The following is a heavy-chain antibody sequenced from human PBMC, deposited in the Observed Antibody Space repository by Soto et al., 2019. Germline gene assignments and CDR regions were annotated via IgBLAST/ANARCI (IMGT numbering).Heavy chain of an antibody. CDR3: ATGRVYFGSEY. CDR2: IYYNGNI. J-gene: IGHJ4*02. D-gene: IGHD3-10*01. V-gene: IGHV4-59*01. Sequence: QVQLQESGPGLVKPLETLSLTCTVPGGSITSYYWSWVRQPPGKGLEWIGYIYYNGNINYNPSLKRRLTISLDTSKNQFSLTLSSVTAADTAVYYCATGRVYFGSEYWGQGTLVTVSS. CDR1: GGSITSYY.